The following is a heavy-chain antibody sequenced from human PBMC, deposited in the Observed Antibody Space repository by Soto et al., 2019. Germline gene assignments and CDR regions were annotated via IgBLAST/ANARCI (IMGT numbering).Heavy chain of an antibody. CDR2: INHSGST. CDR1: GGSFSGYY. J-gene: IGHJ4*02. V-gene: IGHV4-34*01. CDR3: ARGPASGVRGVTPVDY. Sequence: SETLSLTCAVYGGSFSGYYWSWIRQPPGKGLEWIGEINHSGSTNYNPSLKSRVTISVDTSKNQFSLKLSSVTAADTAVYYCARGPASGVRGVTPVDYWGQGTLVTVS. D-gene: IGHD3-10*01.